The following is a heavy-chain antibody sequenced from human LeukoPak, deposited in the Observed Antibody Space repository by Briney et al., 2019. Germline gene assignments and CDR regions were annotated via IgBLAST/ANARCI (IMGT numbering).Heavy chain of an antibody. Sequence: GGSLRLCCXASGFTFSTYWMSWVRQAPGKGLEWVANIQQDGNKKYYVDSVKGRFTISRDNAKNSLYLQMNSLRVEDTAVYYCARGDDFSGDYWGQGTLVTVSS. J-gene: IGHJ4*02. CDR1: GFTFSTYW. D-gene: IGHD1-1*01. CDR2: IQQDGNKK. V-gene: IGHV3-7*04. CDR3: ARGDDFSGDY.